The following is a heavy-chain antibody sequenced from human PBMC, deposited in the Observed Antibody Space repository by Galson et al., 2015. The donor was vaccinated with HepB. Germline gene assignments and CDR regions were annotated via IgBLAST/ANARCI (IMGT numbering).Heavy chain of an antibody. J-gene: IGHJ4*02. V-gene: IGHV3-74*01. CDR3: AKDSKSSSWSY. Sequence: SLRLSCAASGLTFSSYWMHWVRQAPGKGLVWVSRINSDGSSTSYADSVKGRFTISRDNAKNTLYLQMNSLRAEDTAVYYCAKDSKSSSWSYWGQGTLVTVSS. D-gene: IGHD6-13*01. CDR1: GLTFSSYW. CDR2: INSDGSST.